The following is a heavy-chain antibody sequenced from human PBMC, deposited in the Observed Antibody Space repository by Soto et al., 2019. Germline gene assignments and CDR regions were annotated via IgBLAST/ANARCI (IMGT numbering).Heavy chain of an antibody. J-gene: IGHJ4*02. CDR3: TRDKDGYSGYVLFH. Sequence: GGSLRLCCGCSGFTFSIYSMSWVRQAPGKGLEWVSSISSSSSYIYYADSVKGRFTISRDNAKNSLYLQMNSLRAEDTGVYYCTRDKDGYSGYVLFHWGQGTRVTVSS. D-gene: IGHD5-12*01. CDR1: GFTFSIYS. CDR2: ISSSSSYI. V-gene: IGHV3-21*01.